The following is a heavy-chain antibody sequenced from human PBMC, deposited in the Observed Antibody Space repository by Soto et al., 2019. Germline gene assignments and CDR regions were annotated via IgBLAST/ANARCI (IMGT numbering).Heavy chain of an antibody. D-gene: IGHD3-3*01. J-gene: IGHJ4*02. V-gene: IGHV3-73*02. CDR1: GFTFSGST. Sequence: EVQLVESGGGLVQPGGSLKLSCAASGFTFSGSTMHWVRQASGKGLEWVGHIRSKANSYATAYAVSVKGRFTISRDDSRNTAYLQMNSLKTEDKAVYYCARGVYDFWSGPPKGLDYWGQGTVVTVSS. CDR3: ARGVYDFWSGPPKGLDY. CDR2: IRSKANSYAT.